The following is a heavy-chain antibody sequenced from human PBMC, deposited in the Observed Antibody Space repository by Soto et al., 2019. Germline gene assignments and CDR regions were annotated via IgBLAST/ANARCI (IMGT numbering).Heavy chain of an antibody. CDR2: IYYSGST. D-gene: IGHD3-22*01. J-gene: IGHJ3*02. Sequence: QVQLQESGPGLVKPSETLSLTCTVSGGSISSYYWSWIRQPPGKGLEWIGYIYYSGSTNYNPSLKCRVPLSVDTSKNQFSLKLSSVTAADTAVYYCARDAPYDSSGYYSGAFDIWGQGTMVTVSS. V-gene: IGHV4-59*01. CDR3: ARDAPYDSSGYYSGAFDI. CDR1: GGSISSYY.